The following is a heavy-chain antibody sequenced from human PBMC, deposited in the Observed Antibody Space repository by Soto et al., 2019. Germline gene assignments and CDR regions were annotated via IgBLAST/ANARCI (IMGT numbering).Heavy chain of an antibody. Sequence: SQTLSLTCVISGDSVSSNSAAWNWIRQSPSRGLEWLGRTYYRSRWYNDYAVSVRSRITVNADTSKNQFSLHLNSVTPEDTAVYYCARVRLGVTTRLFDYWGQGTLVTVSS. CDR3: ARVRLGVTTRLFDY. J-gene: IGHJ4*02. CDR1: GDSVSSNSAA. D-gene: IGHD6-25*01. V-gene: IGHV6-1*01. CDR2: TYYRSRWYN.